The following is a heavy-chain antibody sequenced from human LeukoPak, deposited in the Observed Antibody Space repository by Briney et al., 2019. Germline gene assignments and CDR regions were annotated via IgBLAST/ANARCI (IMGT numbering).Heavy chain of an antibody. Sequence: GASVKVSCKASGGTFSSYAISWVRQAPGQGLEWMGGIIPIFGTANYAQKFQGRVTITADESTSTAYMELSSLRSEDTAVYYCARDQWGGALFDYWGQGTLVTVSS. J-gene: IGHJ4*02. CDR2: IIPIFGTA. V-gene: IGHV1-69*13. D-gene: IGHD1-26*01. CDR3: ARDQWGGALFDY. CDR1: GGTFSSYA.